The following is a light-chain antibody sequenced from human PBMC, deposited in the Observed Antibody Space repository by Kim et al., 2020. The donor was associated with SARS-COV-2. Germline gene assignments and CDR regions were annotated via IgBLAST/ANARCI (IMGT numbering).Light chain of an antibody. CDR1: SIVSNS. CDR3: QVWDSSSDHWV. J-gene: IGLJ3*02. V-gene: IGLV3-21*04. CDR2: YDS. Sequence: APGKAAWITCGGNSIVSNSVCRYHQDPDQAHVLVIYYDSDRHSGIPERISGSNSGNTATLTISRVEAGDEADYYCQVWDSSSDHWVFGGGTQLTVL.